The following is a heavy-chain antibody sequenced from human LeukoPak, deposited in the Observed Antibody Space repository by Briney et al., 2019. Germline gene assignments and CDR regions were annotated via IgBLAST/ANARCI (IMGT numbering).Heavy chain of an antibody. CDR1: GFTFSSYG. CDR3: AKDDTDTDFDY. J-gene: IGHJ4*02. Sequence: GGSLRLSCAASGFTFSSYGMHWVRQAPGKGLEWVAVIWYDGSNKYYADSVKGRFTISRDNSKNTLYLQMNSLRAEGTAVYYCAKDDTDTDFDYWGQGTLVTVSS. CDR2: IWYDGSNK. V-gene: IGHV3-33*06.